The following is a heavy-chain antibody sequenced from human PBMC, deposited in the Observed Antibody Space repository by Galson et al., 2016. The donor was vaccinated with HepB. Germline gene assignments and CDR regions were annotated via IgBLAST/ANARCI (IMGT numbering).Heavy chain of an antibody. CDR2: INGDGTST. CDR1: GFTFINYW. J-gene: IGHJ6*02. CDR3: ARMDIATNVAQYYGVDV. Sequence: SLRLSCAASGFTFINYWMYWVRQGPGKGLVWVSRINGDGTSTAYADSVKGRFTISRDNTKNTLYLQMNNLRAEDTAVYYCARMDIATNVAQYYGVDVWGQGTTVTVSS. D-gene: IGHD5-12*01. V-gene: IGHV3-74*01.